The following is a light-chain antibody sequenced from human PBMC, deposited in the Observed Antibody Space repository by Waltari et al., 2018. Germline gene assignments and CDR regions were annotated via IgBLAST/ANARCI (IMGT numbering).Light chain of an antibody. Sequence: EIVLTQSPGTLSLSPGERATLACRASQSVGTYLAWYQQKPGQAPWLLIYGASNRATGIPERFSGSGSGTDFSLTISRLEPEDFAVYYCQKYVNLPATFGQGTKVEIK. CDR1: QSVGTY. CDR2: GAS. J-gene: IGKJ1*01. V-gene: IGKV3-20*01. CDR3: QKYVNLPAT.